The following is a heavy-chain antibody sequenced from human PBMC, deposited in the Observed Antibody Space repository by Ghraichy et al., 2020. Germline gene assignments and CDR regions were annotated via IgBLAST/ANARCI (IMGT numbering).Heavy chain of an antibody. CDR2: IKSKSNGGTT. D-gene: IGHD4-17*01. Sequence: GGSLSLSCTTSGLTFTNAWMYWVRQAPGKGLEWVGRIKSKSNGGTTDYPAPVQGRFTISRDDSQNTLYLQMNSLKTEDTALYYCTTRNPPYGDYPFDYWGQGTLVTVSS. CDR1: GLTFTNAW. J-gene: IGHJ4*02. CDR3: TTRNPPYGDYPFDY. V-gene: IGHV3-15*01.